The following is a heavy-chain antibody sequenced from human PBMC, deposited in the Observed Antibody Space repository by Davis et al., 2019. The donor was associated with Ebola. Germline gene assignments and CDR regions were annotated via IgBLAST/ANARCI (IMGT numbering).Heavy chain of an antibody. CDR3: ARDGGHYYDSSGYYPDAFDI. CDR1: GDSVSSHSAA. Sequence: SQTLSLTCAISGDSVSSHSAAWNWIRQSPSRGLEWLGRTYYRSKWSNDYAVSVKSRITINPDTSKNQFSLKLSSVTAADTAVYYCARDGGHYYDSSGYYPDAFDIWGQGTMVTVSS. D-gene: IGHD3-22*01. J-gene: IGHJ3*02. V-gene: IGHV6-1*01. CDR2: TYYRSKWSN.